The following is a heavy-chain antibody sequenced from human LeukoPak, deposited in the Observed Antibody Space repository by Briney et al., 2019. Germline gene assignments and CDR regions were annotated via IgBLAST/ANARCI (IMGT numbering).Heavy chain of an antibody. J-gene: IGHJ4*02. CDR1: GGTFSSYA. V-gene: IGHV1-69*04. Sequence: SVKVSCKASGGTFSSYAISWVRQAPGQGLEWMGRIIPILGIANYAQKFQGRDTITADKSTSTAYMELSSLRCEDTAVYYCASGYSSSWYLGGYYFDYWGQGTLVTVSS. D-gene: IGHD6-13*01. CDR2: IIPILGIA. CDR3: ASGYSSSWYLGGYYFDY.